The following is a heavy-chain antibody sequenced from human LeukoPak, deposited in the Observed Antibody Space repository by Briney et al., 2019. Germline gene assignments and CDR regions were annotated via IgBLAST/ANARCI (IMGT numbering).Heavy chain of an antibody. Sequence: PSETLSLTCTVSGGSISSYYWSWIRQPAGKGLEWIGRIYTSGSTNYNPSLKSRVTMSVDTSKDQFSLKLSSVTAADTAVYYCASSYSSSSGLVLDYWGQGTLVTVSS. D-gene: IGHD6-6*01. J-gene: IGHJ4*02. CDR1: GGSISSYY. V-gene: IGHV4-4*07. CDR2: IYTSGST. CDR3: ASSYSSSSGLVLDY.